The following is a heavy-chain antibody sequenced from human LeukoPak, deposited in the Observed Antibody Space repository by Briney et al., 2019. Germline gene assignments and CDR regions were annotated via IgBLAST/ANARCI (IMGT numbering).Heavy chain of an antibody. CDR2: IYNSGST. CDR3: ARHGAAAGTDY. Sequence: SETLSLTCSVSGGSISRYYWSWIRQPPGKGLEWIGYIYNSGSTNYNPSLKSRVTISVDTSKNQFSLKLSSVTAADTAAYYCARHGAAAGTDYWGQGTLVTVSS. CDR1: GGSISRYY. D-gene: IGHD6-13*01. J-gene: IGHJ4*02. V-gene: IGHV4-59*08.